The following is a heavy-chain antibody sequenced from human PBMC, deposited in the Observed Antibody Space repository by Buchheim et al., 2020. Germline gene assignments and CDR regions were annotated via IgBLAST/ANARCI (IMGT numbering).Heavy chain of an antibody. CDR2: IWADGVTK. V-gene: IGHV3-33*01. Sequence: QVQLVQYGGGVVQPGRSLRLSCEASGYTFSSHGMQWVRQAPGKGLEWVAVIWADGVTKYYADSVKGRFTISREISKSTLFLEMNILRGEDTAVYYCARDPQGGYFDYWGQG. J-gene: IGHJ4*02. CDR3: ARDPQGGYFDY. CDR1: GYTFSSHG. D-gene: IGHD1-26*01.